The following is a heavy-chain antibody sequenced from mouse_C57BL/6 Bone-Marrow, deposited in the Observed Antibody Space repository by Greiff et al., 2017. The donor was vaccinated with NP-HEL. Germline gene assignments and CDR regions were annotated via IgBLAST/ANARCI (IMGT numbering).Heavy chain of an antibody. CDR1: GFNIKDDY. J-gene: IGHJ3*01. CDR3: TTCEVY. V-gene: IGHV14-4*01. Sequence: EVKVVESGAELVRPGASVKLSCTASGFNIKDDYMHWVKQRPEQGLEWIGWIDPENGDTEYASKFQGKATITADTSSNTAYLQLSSLTSEDTAVYYCTTCEVYWGQGTLVTVSA. CDR2: IDPENGDT.